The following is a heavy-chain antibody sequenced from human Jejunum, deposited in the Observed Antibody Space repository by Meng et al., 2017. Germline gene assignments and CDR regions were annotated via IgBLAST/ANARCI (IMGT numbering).Heavy chain of an antibody. CDR1: VESFSGYY. J-gene: IGHJ4*02. CDR2: IDDSGTT. D-gene: IGHD2-21*02. V-gene: IGHV4-34*01. Sequence: QVQLQQWGAGLLKPSETLSLTCAAHVESFSGYYWSWIRQPPGKGLEWIGGIDDSGTTDYNPSLKSRVTMSVTTSKKQFSLKLSSVTAADTALYYCRLAYCDSDCGDYWGQGILVTVSS. CDR3: RLAYCDSDCGDY.